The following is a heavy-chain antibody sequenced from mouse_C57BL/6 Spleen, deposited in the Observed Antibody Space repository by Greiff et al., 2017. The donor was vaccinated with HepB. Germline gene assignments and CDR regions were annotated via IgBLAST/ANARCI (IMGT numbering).Heavy chain of an antibody. CDR2: ISYSGST. CDR3: ARAGDEYYFDY. D-gene: IGHD3-3*01. CDR1: GYSITSGYD. J-gene: IGHJ2*01. V-gene: IGHV3-1*01. Sequence: EVKLQESGPGMVKPSQSLSLTCTVTGYSITSGYDWHWIRHFPGNKLEWMGYISYSGSTNYNPSLKSRISITHDTSKNHFFLKLNSVTTEDTATYYCARAGDEYYFDYWGQGTTLTVSS.